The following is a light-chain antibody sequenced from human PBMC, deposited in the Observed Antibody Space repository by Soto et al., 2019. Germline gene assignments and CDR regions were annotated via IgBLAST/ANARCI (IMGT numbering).Light chain of an antibody. CDR2: AAS. J-gene: IGKJ2*01. Sequence: IQLTQSPSSLSASIGDRVTITCRASQDIASYLAWYQQKPGNAPKLLIYAASTLHSGVPSRFSGSGSATDFTLTISSLQPEDFVTYYCQQLNVNLLFGQGTKLEIK. V-gene: IGKV1-9*01. CDR1: QDIASY. CDR3: QQLNVNLL.